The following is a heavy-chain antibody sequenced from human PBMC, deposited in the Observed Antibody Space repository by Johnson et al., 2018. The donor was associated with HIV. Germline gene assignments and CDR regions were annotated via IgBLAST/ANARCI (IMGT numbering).Heavy chain of an antibody. D-gene: IGHD1-14*01. V-gene: IGHV3-9*01. CDR1: GFTFSSNY. CDR2: ISWNSGSI. Sequence: VQLVESGGGVVQPGRSLRLSCAASGFTFSSNYMRWVRQAPGKGLEWVSGISWNSGSIGYADSVKGRFPISRDNAKNSLYLQMNSLRAEDTALYYCAKDITPTWDSDAFDIWGQGTMVTVSS. CDR3: AKDITPTWDSDAFDI. J-gene: IGHJ3*02.